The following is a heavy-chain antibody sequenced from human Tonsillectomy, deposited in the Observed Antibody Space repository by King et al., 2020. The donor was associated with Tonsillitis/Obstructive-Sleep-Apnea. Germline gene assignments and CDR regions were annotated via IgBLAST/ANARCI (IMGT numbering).Heavy chain of an antibody. CDR2: IYSGGST. V-gene: IGHV3-53*01. Sequence: EVQLVESRGGLIQPGGSLRLSCAASGFTVSSNYMSWVRQAPGKGLEWVSVIYSGGSTYYADSVKGRFTISRDNSKNTLYLQMNSLRAEDTAVYYCARDGGLTTVVTAYWYFDLWGRGTLVTVSS. CDR1: GFTVSSNY. D-gene: IGHD4-23*01. CDR3: ARDGGLTTVVTAYWYFDL. J-gene: IGHJ2*01.